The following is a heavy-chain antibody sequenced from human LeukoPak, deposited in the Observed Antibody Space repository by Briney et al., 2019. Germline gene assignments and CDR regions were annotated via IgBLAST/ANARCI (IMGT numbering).Heavy chain of an antibody. CDR2: ISSNGGST. V-gene: IGHV3-64*01. J-gene: IGHJ4*02. Sequence: GGSLRLSCAASGFTFSSYAMHWVRQAPGKGLEYVSAISSNGGSTYYANSVKGRFTISRDNSKNTLYLQMGSPRAEDMAVYYCARSHFFPYYFDYWGQGTLVTVSS. CDR1: GFTFSSYA. CDR3: ARSHFFPYYFDY. D-gene: IGHD2/OR15-2a*01.